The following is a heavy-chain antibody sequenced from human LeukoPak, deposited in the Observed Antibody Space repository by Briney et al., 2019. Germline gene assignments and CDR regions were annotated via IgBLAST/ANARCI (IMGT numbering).Heavy chain of an antibody. Sequence: PGGSVRLSCAASGFTLSDYWMNWVRQVPGKGPVWVSHISPDGRNIAYADSVKGRFTISRDSAKNTLYLQMNSLRVGDTAVYYCARDGGGTTPYDCWGQGTLVTVSS. CDR3: ARDGGGTTPYDC. D-gene: IGHD1-7*01. V-gene: IGHV3-74*01. CDR2: ISPDGRNI. J-gene: IGHJ4*02. CDR1: GFTLSDYW.